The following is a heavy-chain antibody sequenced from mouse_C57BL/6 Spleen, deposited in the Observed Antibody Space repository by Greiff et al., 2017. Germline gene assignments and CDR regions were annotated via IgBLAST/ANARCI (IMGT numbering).Heavy chain of an antibody. V-gene: IGHV5-4*03. J-gene: IGHJ4*01. CDR1: GFTFSSYA. CDR3: AEDEGSTWAMDY. D-gene: IGHD5-1*01. Sequence: DVMLVESGGGLVKPGGSLKLSCAASGFTFSSYAMSWVRQTPEKRLEWVATISDGGSYTYYPDNVKGRFTISRDNARNNLYLQMSHLKSEDTAMYCCAEDEGSTWAMDYWGQGTSVTVSS. CDR2: ISDGGSYT.